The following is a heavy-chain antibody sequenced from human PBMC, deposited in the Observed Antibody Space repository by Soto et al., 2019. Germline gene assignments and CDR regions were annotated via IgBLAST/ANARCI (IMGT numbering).Heavy chain of an antibody. CDR3: ARRGTAWTKYYYYYGMDV. D-gene: IGHD1-1*01. V-gene: IGHV4-59*01. J-gene: IGHJ6*02. CDR1: GGSISSYY. CDR2: IYYSGST. Sequence: LSLTCTVSGGSISSYYWSWIRQPPGKGLEWIGYIYYSGSTNYNPSLKSRVTISVDTSKNQFSLKLSSVTAADTAVYYCARRGTAWTKYYYYYGMDVWGQGTTVTVSS.